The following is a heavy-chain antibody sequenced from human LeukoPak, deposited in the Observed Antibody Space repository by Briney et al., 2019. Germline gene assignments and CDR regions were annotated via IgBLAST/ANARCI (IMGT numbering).Heavy chain of an antibody. D-gene: IGHD2-2*01. V-gene: IGHV1-2*06. J-gene: IGHJ3*02. CDR1: GYTFTSYG. CDR3: ARADCSSTSCLNAFDI. CDR2: INPNSGGT. Sequence: ASVKVSCKASGYTFTSYGISWVRQAPGQGLEWVGRINPNSGGTNYAQKFQGRVTMTRDTSINTAYMELSRLRSDDAAVYYCARADCSSTSCLNAFDIWGQGTMVTVSS.